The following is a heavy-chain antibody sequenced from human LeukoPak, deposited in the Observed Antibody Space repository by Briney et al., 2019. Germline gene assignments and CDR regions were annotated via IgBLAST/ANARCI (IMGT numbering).Heavy chain of an antibody. V-gene: IGHV1-8*03. CDR1: GYTFTSYD. J-gene: IGHJ5*02. CDR2: MNPNSGNT. D-gene: IGHD2-8*01. CDR3: ARGYCTNGVCYPWFDP. Sequence: VASVKVSCKASGYTFTSYDINWVRQATGQGLEWMGWMNPNSGNTGYAQKFQGRVTITRNTSISTAYMELSSLRSEDTAVYYCARGYCTNGVCYPWFDPWGQGTLVTVSS.